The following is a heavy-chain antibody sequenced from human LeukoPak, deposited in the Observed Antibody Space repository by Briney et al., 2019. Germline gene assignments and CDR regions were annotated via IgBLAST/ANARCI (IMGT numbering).Heavy chain of an antibody. J-gene: IGHJ4*02. V-gene: IGHV4-34*01. CDR3: ARPRSRITMVRGVSSPFDY. CDR2: INHSGST. D-gene: IGHD3-10*01. Sequence: SETLSLTXAVYGGSFSGYYWSWIRQPPGKGLEWIGEINHSGSTNYNPSLKSRVTISVDTSKNQFSLKLSSVTAADTAVYYCARPRSRITMVRGVSSPFDYWGPGTLVTVSS. CDR1: GGSFSGYY.